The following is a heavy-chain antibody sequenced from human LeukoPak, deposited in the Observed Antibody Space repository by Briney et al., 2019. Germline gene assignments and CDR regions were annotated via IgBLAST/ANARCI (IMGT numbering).Heavy chain of an antibody. CDR1: GYTFTSYG. Sequence: ASVKVSCKASGYTFTSYGISWVGQAPGKGLDWTGWTSAYNGNKNYAQKLQGRVTMTTDTSTSTAYMELRSLRSDDTAVYYCARYYGSGSYYGVYDYWGQGTLVTVSS. D-gene: IGHD3-10*01. CDR2: TSAYNGNK. J-gene: IGHJ4*02. CDR3: ARYYGSGSYYGVYDY. V-gene: IGHV1-18*04.